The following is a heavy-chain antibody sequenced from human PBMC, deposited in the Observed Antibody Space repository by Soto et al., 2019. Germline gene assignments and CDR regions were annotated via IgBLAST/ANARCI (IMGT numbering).Heavy chain of an antibody. CDR3: ASSTDPVLDYYYGMDV. J-gene: IGHJ6*02. CDR1: GDSVSSNSAA. D-gene: IGHD2-2*01. Sequence: SQTLSLTCAISGDSVSSNSAAWNWIRQSPSRGLEWLGRTYYRSKWYNDYAVSVKSRITINPDTSKNQFSLQLNSVTPEDTAVYYCASSTDPVLDYYYGMDVWGQGTTVTVSS. V-gene: IGHV6-1*01. CDR2: TYYRSKWYN.